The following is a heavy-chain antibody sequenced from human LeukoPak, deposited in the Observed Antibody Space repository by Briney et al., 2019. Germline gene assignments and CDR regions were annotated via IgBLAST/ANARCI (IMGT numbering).Heavy chain of an antibody. CDR1: GFTFDDYA. V-gene: IGHV3-9*01. D-gene: IGHD6-13*01. J-gene: IGHJ4*02. CDR3: ARDHGVSAAAPIDY. Sequence: GGSLRLSCAASGFTFDDYAMHWVRQAPGKGLEWVSGISWNSGSIGYADSVKGRFTISRDNAKNSLYLQMNSLRAEDTAVYYCARDHGVSAAAPIDYWGQGTLVTVSS. CDR2: ISWNSGSI.